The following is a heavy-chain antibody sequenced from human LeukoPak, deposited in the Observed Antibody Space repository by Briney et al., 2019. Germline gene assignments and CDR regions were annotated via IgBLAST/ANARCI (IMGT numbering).Heavy chain of an antibody. Sequence: GGSLRHSCAASGFAFSSYGMHWVRQAPGKGLEWVAFIRYDGSNKYYADSVKGRFTISRDNSKNTLYLQMNSLRAEDTAVYYCAKSVAGPPYYYYNYMDLWGIGATLTVSS. D-gene: IGHD6-19*01. CDR2: IRYDGSNK. CDR1: GFAFSSYG. V-gene: IGHV3-30*02. CDR3: AKSVAGPPYYYYNYMDL. J-gene: IGHJ6*03.